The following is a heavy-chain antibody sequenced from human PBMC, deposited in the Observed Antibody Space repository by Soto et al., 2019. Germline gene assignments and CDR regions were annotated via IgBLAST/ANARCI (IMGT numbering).Heavy chain of an antibody. CDR2: ISSSGSTI. V-gene: IGHV3-48*03. CDR3: ARDWRLNWFDP. CDR1: GFTFSSYE. J-gene: IGHJ5*02. Sequence: EVQLVESGGGLVQPGGSLRLSCAASGFTFSSYEMNWVRQAPGKGLEWVSYISSSGSTIYYADSVKGRFTISRDNAKNSLYLQMNSLRPEDTAVYYCARDWRLNWFDPWGQGTLVTVSS.